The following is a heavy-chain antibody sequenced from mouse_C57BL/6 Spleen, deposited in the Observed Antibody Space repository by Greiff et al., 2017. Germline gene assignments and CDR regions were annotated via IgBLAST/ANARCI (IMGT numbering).Heavy chain of an antibody. CDR1: GYAFSSSW. CDR3: ARWYDYDGFAY. D-gene: IGHD2-4*01. J-gene: IGHJ3*01. Sequence: QVQLQQSGPELVKPGASVKISCKASGYAFSSSWMNWVKQRPGKGLEWIGRIDPGDGDTNYNGKFKGKATLTADKSSSTAYMQLSSLTSEDSAVYFCARWYDYDGFAYWGQGTLVTVSA. CDR2: IDPGDGDT. V-gene: IGHV1-82*01.